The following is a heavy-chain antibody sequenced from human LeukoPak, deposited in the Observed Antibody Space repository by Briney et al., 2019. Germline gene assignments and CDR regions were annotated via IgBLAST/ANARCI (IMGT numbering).Heavy chain of an antibody. D-gene: IGHD5-24*01. CDR3: AAREMAVSYYFDY. J-gene: IGHJ4*02. CDR1: GFTCTSSA. V-gene: IGHV1-58*02. CDR2: IVVGSGNT. Sequence: SVKVSCKASGFTCTSSAMQWVRQARGQRLEWIGWIVVGSGNTNYAQKFQERVTITRDMSTSTVYMELSSLRSEDTAVYYCAAREMAVSYYFDYWGQGTLVTVSS.